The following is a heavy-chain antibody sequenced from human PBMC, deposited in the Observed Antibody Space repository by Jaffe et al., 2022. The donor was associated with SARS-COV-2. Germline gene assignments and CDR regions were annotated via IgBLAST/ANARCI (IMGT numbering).Heavy chain of an antibody. V-gene: IGHV4-39*01. CDR2: IYYSGST. Sequence: QLQLQESGPGLVKPSETLSLTCTVSGGSVSSSSYYWGWVRQPPGKGLEWIASIYYSGSTYYNPSLKSRVTISVDTSKNQFSLTLSSVTAADTAVYYCARQPYCSNAGCYFSNYWGQGTLVTVSS. D-gene: IGHD2-15*01. J-gene: IGHJ4*02. CDR1: GGSVSSSSYY. CDR3: ARQPYCSNAGCYFSNY.